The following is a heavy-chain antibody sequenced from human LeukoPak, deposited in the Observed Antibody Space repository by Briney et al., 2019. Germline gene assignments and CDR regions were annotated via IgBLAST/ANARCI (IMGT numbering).Heavy chain of an antibody. J-gene: IGHJ3*02. Sequence: GALRLSCAASGFTFSSYSMHWVRQAPGKALEWVAVVSYDGSNKYYADSVRGRFTISRDNSKNTLYLQMNSLRAEDSAVYYCARDIPGLYYYDSSGPIWGQGTMVTVSS. CDR3: ARDIPGLYYYDSSGPI. V-gene: IGHV3-30-3*01. CDR2: VSYDGSNK. D-gene: IGHD3-22*01. CDR1: GFTFSSYS.